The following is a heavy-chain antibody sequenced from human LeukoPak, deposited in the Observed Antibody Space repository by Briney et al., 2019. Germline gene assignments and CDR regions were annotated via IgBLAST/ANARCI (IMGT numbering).Heavy chain of an antibody. J-gene: IGHJ4*02. CDR2: ISCGACST. D-gene: IGHD3-9*01. V-gene: IGHV3-23*01. Sequence: GSLRLSCAASGFTFSNYAMSWVRQAPGRGLEWVSAISCGACSTYYADSVRGRFTISRDNSQNTLYLQMNSLRSEDTAVYYCAIQAIRGHYATDWYFHYWGMGTLVAVSS. CDR1: GFTFSNYA. CDR3: AIQAIRGHYATDWYFHY.